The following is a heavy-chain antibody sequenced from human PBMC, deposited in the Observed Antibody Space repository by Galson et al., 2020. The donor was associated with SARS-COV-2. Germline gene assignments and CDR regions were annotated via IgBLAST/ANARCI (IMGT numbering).Heavy chain of an antibody. Sequence: ASETLSLTCTVSGGSISSYFWSWIRQPPGKGLEWIGYVIYSGSTNYNPSLKSRTTLSVDTSKNQLSLRLNSVTAADTAVYYCASLAGHSSYSDSPFDYWGQGTLVTVSS. CDR3: ASLAGHSSYSDSPFDY. CDR2: VIYSGST. J-gene: IGHJ4*02. CDR1: GGSISSYF. V-gene: IGHV4-59*08. D-gene: IGHD5-12*01.